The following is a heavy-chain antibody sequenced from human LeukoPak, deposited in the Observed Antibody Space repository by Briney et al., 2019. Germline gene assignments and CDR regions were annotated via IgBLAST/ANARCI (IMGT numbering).Heavy chain of an antibody. D-gene: IGHD2-15*01. Sequence: PGGSLRLSCAASEFTFSRYGMNWVRQAPGKGLEWVSSISSGSSYIYYADSVKGRFTISRDNAKNSLYLQMNSLRAEDTAIYFCAKELRRSPTYYFDYWGQGTLVTVSS. CDR1: EFTFSRYG. V-gene: IGHV3-21*04. CDR3: AKELRRSPTYYFDY. CDR2: ISSGSSYI. J-gene: IGHJ4*02.